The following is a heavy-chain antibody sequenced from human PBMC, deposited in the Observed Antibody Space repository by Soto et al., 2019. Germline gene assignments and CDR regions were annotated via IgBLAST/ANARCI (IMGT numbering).Heavy chain of an antibody. CDR2: ISGGSNYI. CDR1: GFTLSRYT. J-gene: IGHJ4*02. CDR3: ASPYYYGSGGG. Sequence: EVQLVESGGGLVKPGGSLRLSCAVSGFTLSRYTMSWVRQAPGKGLEWVSSISGGSNYIYYADSMKGRFTISRDNAKNSLYLQMNSLRAEDTAVYYCASPYYYGSGGGWGQGTLVTVSS. D-gene: IGHD3-10*01. V-gene: IGHV3-21*01.